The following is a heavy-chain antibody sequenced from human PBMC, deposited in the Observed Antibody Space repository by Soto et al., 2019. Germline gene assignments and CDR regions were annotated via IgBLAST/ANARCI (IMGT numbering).Heavy chain of an antibody. CDR2: IYYSGST. CDR1: GGSISSYY. D-gene: IGHD3-16*01. CDR3: ARLTVGGDGGLDY. V-gene: IGHV4-59*01. Sequence: QVQLQESGPGLVKPSETLSLTCTVSGGSISSYYWSWIRQPPGKGLEWIGYIYYSGSTNYNTSLKSRVTISVDTSKNQFSLKLSSGTVADTAVYYWARLTVGGDGGLDYWGQGTLVTVSS. J-gene: IGHJ4*02.